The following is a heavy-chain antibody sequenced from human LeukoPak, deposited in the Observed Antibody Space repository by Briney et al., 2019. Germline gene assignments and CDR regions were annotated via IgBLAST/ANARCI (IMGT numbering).Heavy chain of an antibody. Sequence: SETLSLTCNVYGGSLSSLYWSWIRHPAEEGLEWVGRYYKSGSTNYNPSLKSRATMSVDTYKHQFDLRLNSVTAADTAVYYCARDFLLQSEWLFDYWGQGTLVTVSS. J-gene: IGHJ4*02. D-gene: IGHD5-12*01. CDR1: GGSLSSLY. CDR3: ARDFLLQSEWLFDY. V-gene: IGHV4-4*07. CDR2: YYKSGST.